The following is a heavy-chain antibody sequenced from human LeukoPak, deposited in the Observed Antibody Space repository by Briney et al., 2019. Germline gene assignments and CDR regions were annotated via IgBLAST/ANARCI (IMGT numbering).Heavy chain of an antibody. CDR2: ISGSGGST. J-gene: IGHJ4*02. CDR3: AKGQNPYYYDSSGYLAFDY. D-gene: IGHD3-22*01. V-gene: IGHV3-23*01. CDR1: GFTFSSYA. Sequence: GGSLRLSCAASGFTFSSYAMSWVRQAPGKGLEWVSAISGSGGSTYYADSVKGRFTISRDNSKNTLYLQMSSLRAEDTAVYYCAKGQNPYYYDSSGYLAFDYWGQGTLVTVSS.